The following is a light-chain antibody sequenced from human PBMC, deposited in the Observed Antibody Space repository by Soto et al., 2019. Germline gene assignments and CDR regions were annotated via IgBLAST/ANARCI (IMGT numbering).Light chain of an antibody. CDR1: QSISRSD. CDR2: ATS. V-gene: IGKV3-20*01. J-gene: IGKJ4*01. CDR3: QQYGSSPT. Sequence: EIVLTQSPGTVSLSPGESATLSCRASQSISRSDLAWYQHRPGQSPRLLIYATSSRATGIPDRFTGGGAGTGFTLTISRLESEDSAVYYCQQYGSSPTFGGGTKVDIK.